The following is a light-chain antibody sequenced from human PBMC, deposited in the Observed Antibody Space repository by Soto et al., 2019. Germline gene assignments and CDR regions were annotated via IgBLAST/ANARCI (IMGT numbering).Light chain of an antibody. CDR3: QQSYRSPYT. CDR2: GAS. CDR1: QSINIY. J-gene: IGKJ2*01. V-gene: IGKV1-39*01. Sequence: EIQMTQSPSSLFASVGDRVTVTCRESQSINIYLNWYQQKPVKTPTRLIYGASSLQSGVPSIFSSGGSRTDFTLTITALQPEDFATYNCQQSYRSPYTFVQGTKLEI.